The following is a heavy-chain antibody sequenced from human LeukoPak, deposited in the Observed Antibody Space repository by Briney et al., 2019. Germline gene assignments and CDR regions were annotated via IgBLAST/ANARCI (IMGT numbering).Heavy chain of an antibody. V-gene: IGHV3-66*01. CDR3: AKEAYDSSGPPFDY. CDR2: IYSGGST. Sequence: GGSLRLSCAASGFTVSSNYMSWVRQAPGKGLEWVSVIYSGGSTYYADSVKGRFTISRDNSKNTLYLQMNSLRAEDTAVYYCAKEAYDSSGPPFDYWGQGTLVTVSS. J-gene: IGHJ4*02. CDR1: GFTVSSNY. D-gene: IGHD3-22*01.